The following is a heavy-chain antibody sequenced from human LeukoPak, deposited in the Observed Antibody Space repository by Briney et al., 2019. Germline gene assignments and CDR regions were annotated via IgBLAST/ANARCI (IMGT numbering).Heavy chain of an antibody. Sequence: GGSLRLSCVGSGFTFNGNSMNWVRQAPGRGLEWVSHISASSTIIHYADSVKGRVTISRDNAKNSVFLQMNRLRVEDTAVYYCTTSRHSSSWYYNDYWGQGILVTVS. CDR1: GFTFNGNS. CDR3: TTSRHSSSWYYNDY. V-gene: IGHV3-48*01. D-gene: IGHD6-13*01. CDR2: ISASSTII. J-gene: IGHJ4*02.